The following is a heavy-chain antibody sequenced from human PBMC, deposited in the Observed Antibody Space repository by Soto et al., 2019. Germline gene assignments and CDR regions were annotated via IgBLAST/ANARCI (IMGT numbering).Heavy chain of an antibody. Sequence: GGSLRLSCAASGFTFSSFAMTWVRQAPGKGLEWVSTIGSSGNKTYYADSVKGRFTISRDNSKNTLYLQMSSLRAEDTAMYFCANAAHMTTSLLLDYWGQGTQVTVSS. CDR2: IGSSGNKT. V-gene: IGHV3-23*01. J-gene: IGHJ4*02. CDR1: GFTFSSFA. D-gene: IGHD4-4*01. CDR3: ANAAHMTTSLLLDY.